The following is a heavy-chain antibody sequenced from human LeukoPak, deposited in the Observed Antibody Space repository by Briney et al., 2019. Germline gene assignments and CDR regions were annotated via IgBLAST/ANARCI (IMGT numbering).Heavy chain of an antibody. Sequence: AGSLRLSCAASGFTFSSYSRNWVRQAPGKGLEWISSISSSSSYIYYADSVKGRFTISRDNAKNSLYLQMNSLRAEDTAVYYCARDWRLHYGSGSYFHWGQGTLVTVSS. D-gene: IGHD3-10*01. CDR2: ISSSSSYI. CDR3: ARDWRLHYGSGSYFH. CDR1: GFTFSSYS. J-gene: IGHJ4*02. V-gene: IGHV3-21*01.